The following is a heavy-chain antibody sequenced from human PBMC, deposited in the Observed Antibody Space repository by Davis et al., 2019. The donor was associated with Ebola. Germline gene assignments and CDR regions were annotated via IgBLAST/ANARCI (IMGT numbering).Heavy chain of an antibody. V-gene: IGHV3-66*01. CDR3: ARVYFYYYGMDV. CDR2: IYSGGST. J-gene: IGHJ6*02. CDR1: GFTVSSNY. Sequence: GGSLRLSCAASGFTVSSNYMSWVRQAPGKGLEWVSVIYSGGSTYYADSVKGRFTISRDNSKNTLYLQMNSLRAEDTAVYYCARVYFYYYGMDVWGQGTTVTVSS.